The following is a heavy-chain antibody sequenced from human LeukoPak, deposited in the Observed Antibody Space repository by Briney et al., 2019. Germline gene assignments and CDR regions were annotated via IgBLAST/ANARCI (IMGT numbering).Heavy chain of an antibody. V-gene: IGHV4-39*01. Sequence: SETLSLTCTVSCGSISSISYYWGWIRQPPGKGLDWIGRIYYSGSTYYNPSLKSRVTISVETSKSPFSLKLSSVTAAEMAVYYCARNPEQWLVGGFDYWGQGTLVTVSS. J-gene: IGHJ4*02. D-gene: IGHD6-19*01. CDR2: IYYSGST. CDR3: ARNPEQWLVGGFDY. CDR1: CGSISSISYY.